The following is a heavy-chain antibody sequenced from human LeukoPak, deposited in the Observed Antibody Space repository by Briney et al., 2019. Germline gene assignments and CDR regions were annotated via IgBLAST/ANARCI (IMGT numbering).Heavy chain of an antibody. J-gene: IGHJ4*02. CDR2: ISGSGSSL. Sequence: GGSLRLSCAASGFTFSAYEMNWVRQAPGKGLEPVSYISGSGSSLSYADSVRGRFTISRDNAKNSLFLQMNSLRVEDTAIYYCAKIGANVGFWGQGTLVTVSS. CDR3: AKIGANVGF. CDR1: GFTFSAYE. V-gene: IGHV3-48*03. D-gene: IGHD4/OR15-4a*01.